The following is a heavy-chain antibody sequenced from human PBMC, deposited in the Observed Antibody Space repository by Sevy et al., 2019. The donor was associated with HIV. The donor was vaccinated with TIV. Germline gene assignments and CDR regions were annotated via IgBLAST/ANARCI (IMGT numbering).Heavy chain of an antibody. Sequence: GGSLRLSCAASGFTFSSYWMTWVRQAPGKGLEWVANIKGDGSEKYYVDSVKGRYTISRDNARNSLYLQMNSLRAEDTAVYYCARDPSSSLFPEYFQHWGQGTLVTVSS. CDR2: IKGDGSEK. CDR3: ARDPSSSLFPEYFQH. D-gene: IGHD6-13*01. CDR1: GFTFSSYW. V-gene: IGHV3-7*01. J-gene: IGHJ1*01.